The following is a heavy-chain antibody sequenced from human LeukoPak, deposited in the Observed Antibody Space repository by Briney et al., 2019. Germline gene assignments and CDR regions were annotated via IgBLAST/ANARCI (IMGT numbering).Heavy chain of an antibody. Sequence: GRSLRLSCAASGFTFSTYWMSWVRQAPGKGLEWGANIKEDGSEKYYGDSVKGRFTISRDNAKNSLYLEMNSLRVEDTAVYYCARDSSGYQWGQGTLVTVSS. D-gene: IGHD3-22*01. CDR3: ARDSSGYQ. CDR1: GFTFSTYW. V-gene: IGHV3-7*01. CDR2: IKEDGSEK. J-gene: IGHJ4*02.